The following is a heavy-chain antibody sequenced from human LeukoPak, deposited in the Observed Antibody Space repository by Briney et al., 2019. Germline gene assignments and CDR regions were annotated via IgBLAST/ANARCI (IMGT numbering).Heavy chain of an antibody. Sequence: SGPTLLNPTKTLTLTCTFSGFSLSNSGVGVGWIRQPPGEALEWLALIYWSDDKRYSPSLKNRLTITRDTSKDQVVLTMTTLDPVDTATYYCVYTFGVPSPIPVHWGQGTLVTVSS. J-gene: IGHJ4*02. D-gene: IGHD2-2*02. V-gene: IGHV2-5*01. CDR1: GFSLSNSGVG. CDR3: VYTFGVPSPIPVH. CDR2: IYWSDDK.